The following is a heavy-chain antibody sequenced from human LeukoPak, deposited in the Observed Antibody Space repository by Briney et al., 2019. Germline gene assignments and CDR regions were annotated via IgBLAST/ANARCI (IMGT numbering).Heavy chain of an antibody. Sequence: GGSLRLSCAVSGITLSNYGMSWVRRAPGKGLEWVAGISGSGGRTTYADSVKGRFTISRDNPKNTLYLQMSSLRVEDTAVYFCARRGVVIRVILVGFHKEAYYFDSWGQGALVTVSS. CDR2: ISGSGGRT. J-gene: IGHJ4*02. CDR1: GITLSNYG. V-gene: IGHV3-23*01. CDR3: ARRGVVIRVILVGFHKEAYYFDS. D-gene: IGHD3-22*01.